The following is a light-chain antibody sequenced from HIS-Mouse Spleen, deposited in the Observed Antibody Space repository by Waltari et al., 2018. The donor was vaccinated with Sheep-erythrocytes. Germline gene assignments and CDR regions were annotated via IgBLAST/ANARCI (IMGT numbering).Light chain of an antibody. CDR1: QSVLYSPNNKNY. V-gene: IGKV4-1*01. CDR2: WAS. Sequence: DIVMTQSPDSLAVSLGERATINCKSSQSVLYSPNNKNYLAWYQQKPGQPPKLLISWASTRESGVPDRFSGSGSGADFTLTISSLQAEDVAVYYCQQYYSTLTFGGGTKVEIK. J-gene: IGKJ4*01. CDR3: QQYYSTLT.